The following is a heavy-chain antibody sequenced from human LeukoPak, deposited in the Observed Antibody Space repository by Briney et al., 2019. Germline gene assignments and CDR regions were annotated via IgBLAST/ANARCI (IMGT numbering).Heavy chain of an antibody. CDR3: ARVRSRGRYFDWLLGDY. J-gene: IGHJ4*02. CDR1: GYTSTGYY. V-gene: IGHV1-2*06. Sequence: GASVKVSCKASGYTSTGYYMHWVRQAPGQGLEWMGRINPNSGGTNYAQKFQGRVTMTRDTSISTAYMELSRLRSDDTAVYYCARVRSRGRYFDWLLGDYWGQGTLVTVSS. CDR2: INPNSGGT. D-gene: IGHD3-9*01.